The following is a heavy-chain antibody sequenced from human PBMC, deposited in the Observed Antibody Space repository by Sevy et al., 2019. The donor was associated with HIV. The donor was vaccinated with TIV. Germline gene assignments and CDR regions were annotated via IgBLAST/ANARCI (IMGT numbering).Heavy chain of an antibody. CDR2: IYWDSDSV. J-gene: IGHJ3*02. D-gene: IGHD2-21*02. Sequence: GGSLRLSCAASGFTFDDYAMHWVRQAPGKGLEWVSGIYWDSDSVGYADSVKGRFTISRDNSENSLYLQMKSLRPEDTALYYCAKDRGDAARMSGFDIWGQGTMVTVSS. V-gene: IGHV3-9*01. CDR1: GFTFDDYA. CDR3: AKDRGDAARMSGFDI.